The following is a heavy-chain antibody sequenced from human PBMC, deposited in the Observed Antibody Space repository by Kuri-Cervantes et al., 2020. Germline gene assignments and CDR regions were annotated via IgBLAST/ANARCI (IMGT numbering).Heavy chain of an antibody. Sequence: GGSLRLSCAASGFSIGDYAMHWVRQTPGQGLQWVAGITWNSGYIVYADSVKGRFTLSRDNGENSLYLQMNSLRAEDTAVYYCAGVRSDYYYYMDVWGKGNTVTVSS. CDR1: GFSIGDYA. D-gene: IGHD1-1*01. V-gene: IGHV3-9*01. CDR3: AGVRSDYYYYMDV. J-gene: IGHJ6*03. CDR2: ITWNSGYI.